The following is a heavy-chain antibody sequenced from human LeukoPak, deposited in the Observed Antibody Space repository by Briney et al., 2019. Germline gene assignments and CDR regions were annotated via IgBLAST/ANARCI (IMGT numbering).Heavy chain of an antibody. CDR2: ISSSSSSI. Sequence: GGSLRLSCAASGFTFSSYSMNWVRQAPGKGLEWVSSISSSSSSIYYADSVKGRFTISRDNAKNSLYLQMNSLRAEDTAVYYCARDSVSQYYDYVWGSYRPPPGAFDVWGQGTMVTVSS. V-gene: IGHV3-21*01. D-gene: IGHD3-16*02. CDR1: GFTFSSYS. J-gene: IGHJ3*01. CDR3: ARDSVSQYYDYVWGSYRPPPGAFDV.